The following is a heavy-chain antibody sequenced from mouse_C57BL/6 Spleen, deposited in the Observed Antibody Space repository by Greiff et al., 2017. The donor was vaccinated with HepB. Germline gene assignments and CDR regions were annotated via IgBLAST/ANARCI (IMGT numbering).Heavy chain of an antibody. CDR1: GFTFSDYY. CDR3: ASDSSGSFAY. Sequence: EVKLQESEGGLVQPGGSMKISCTASGFTFSDYYMAWVRQVPEKGLEWVGNINYDGSNTYYLDSLKSRFIFSRDNAKNILYLQISSLKSSDTATYYCASDSSGSFAYWGQGTLLTVSA. J-gene: IGHJ3*01. CDR2: INYDGSNT. D-gene: IGHD3-2*02. V-gene: IGHV5-16*01.